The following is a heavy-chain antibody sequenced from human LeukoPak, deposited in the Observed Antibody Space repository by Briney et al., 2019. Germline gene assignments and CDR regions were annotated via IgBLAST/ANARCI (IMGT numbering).Heavy chain of an antibody. CDR1: GYTFTSYG. CDR2: ISAYNGNT. J-gene: IGHJ4*02. D-gene: IGHD4-17*01. Sequence: ASVKVSCKASGYTFTSYGISWVRQAPGHGLEWFGWISAYNGNTNYAQKLQGRVTMTTDTSTSTAYMELRSLRSDDTAVYYCARDLGTTVTTYYWGQGTLVTVSS. V-gene: IGHV1-18*01. CDR3: ARDLGTTVTTYY.